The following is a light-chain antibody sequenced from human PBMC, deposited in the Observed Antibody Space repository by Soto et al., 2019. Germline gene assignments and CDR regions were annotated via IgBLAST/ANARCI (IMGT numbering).Light chain of an antibody. Sequence: EIVLTQSPGTLSLSPGERATPSCRASQSVSSSYLAWYQQKPGQAPRLLIYGASSRATGIPDRFSGSGSGTDFTLTISRLEPEDFAVYYCQQYGSSPQTFGQGTKVDIK. CDR2: GAS. V-gene: IGKV3-20*01. CDR3: QQYGSSPQT. J-gene: IGKJ1*01. CDR1: QSVSSSY.